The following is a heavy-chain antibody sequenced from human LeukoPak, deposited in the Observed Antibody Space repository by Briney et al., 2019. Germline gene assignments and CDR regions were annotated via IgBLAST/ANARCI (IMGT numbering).Heavy chain of an antibody. J-gene: IGHJ4*02. CDR1: GFTFSSYA. CDR2: ISSNGGST. D-gene: IGHD2-2*01. V-gene: IGHV3-64D*06. CDR3: VKAPIVCSSTSCYGVFDY. Sequence: PGGSLRLSCSASGFTFSSYAMHWVRQAPGKGLEYVSAISSNGGSTYYADSVKGRFTISGDNSKNTLYLQMSSLRAEDTAVYYCVKAPIVCSSTSCYGVFDYWGQGTLVTVSS.